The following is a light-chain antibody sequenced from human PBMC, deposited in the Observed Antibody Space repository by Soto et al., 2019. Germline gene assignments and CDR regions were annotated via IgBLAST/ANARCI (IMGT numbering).Light chain of an antibody. CDR1: QSVSSN. Sequence: IVLTQSPATLSLSPGERATLSCRASQSVSSNLAWYQQKPGQAPRLLIYGASTRATGIPARFSGSGSWTEFTLTISSLQSEDFAVYYCQQYGSSIQTFGQGTKVDIK. CDR2: GAS. V-gene: IGKV3-15*01. CDR3: QQYGSSIQT. J-gene: IGKJ1*01.